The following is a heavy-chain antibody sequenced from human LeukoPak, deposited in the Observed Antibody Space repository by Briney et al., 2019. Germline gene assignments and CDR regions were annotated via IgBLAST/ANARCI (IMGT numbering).Heavy chain of an antibody. D-gene: IGHD2-21*01. V-gene: IGHV1-69*05. CDR2: IIPIFGSP. CDR3: ATGVRAIPIYY. Sequence: ASVKVSCKASGASFSIFGISWVRQAPGQGLEWMGGIIPIFGSPNYAQKFQGRLTITTDESTSTAYMELSSLRSDDTAVFYCATGVRAIPIYYWGQGTLVTVSS. J-gene: IGHJ4*02. CDR1: GASFSIFG.